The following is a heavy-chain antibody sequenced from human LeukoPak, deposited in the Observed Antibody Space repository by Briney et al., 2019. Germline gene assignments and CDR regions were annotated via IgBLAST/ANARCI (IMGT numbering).Heavy chain of an antibody. CDR3: AREVVAAMDV. J-gene: IGHJ6*02. D-gene: IGHD2-15*01. CDR1: GYTFTVYY. CDR2: INPNSGGT. V-gene: IGHV1-2*02. Sequence: ASVKVSFEASGYTFTVYYMHWVRQAPGQGLEWMGWINPNSGGTNYAQKFQGRVTMTRDTSISTACMELSRPRSDDTAVYHCAREVVAAMDVWGQGTTVTVSS.